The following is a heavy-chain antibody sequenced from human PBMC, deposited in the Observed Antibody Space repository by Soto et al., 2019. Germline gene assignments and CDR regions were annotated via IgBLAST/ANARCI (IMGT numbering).Heavy chain of an antibody. V-gene: IGHV4-34*02. J-gene: IGHJ4*02. CDR3: ARLRWEQPWVFDY. CDR2: INHSGGT. Sequence: QVQLQQWGAGLLKPSETLSLTCAVYGGSFSGYYWSWIRQPPVKGLEWIGEINHSGGTNYNPSLKSRVTTSVDTSKNQFSLKLSSVTAADTAVFYCARLRWEQPWVFDYWGQGTLVTVSS. CDR1: GGSFSGYY. D-gene: IGHD1-26*01.